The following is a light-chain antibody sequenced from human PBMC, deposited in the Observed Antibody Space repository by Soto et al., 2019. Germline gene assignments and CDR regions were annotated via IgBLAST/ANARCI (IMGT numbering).Light chain of an antibody. V-gene: IGKV3-11*01. J-gene: IGKJ5*01. Sequence: EIVLTQSPGTLSLSPGEGATLSCRASQSINSFLAWYQQRRGQAPRLLIHGASNRATGIPDRFSGSGSGTDFTLTISRLEPEDVAVYYCQHRMNWPLTFGQGTRLEIK. CDR1: QSINSF. CDR2: GAS. CDR3: QHRMNWPLT.